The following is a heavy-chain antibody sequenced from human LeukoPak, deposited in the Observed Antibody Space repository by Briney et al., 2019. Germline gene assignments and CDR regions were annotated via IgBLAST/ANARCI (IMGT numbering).Heavy chain of an antibody. CDR1: GFIFSTHW. CDR2: IKEDGSGA. D-gene: IGHD4-17*01. J-gene: IGHJ3*02. CDR3: ARPTPHDYGDYGDAFDI. V-gene: IGHV3-7*01. Sequence: GGSLRLSCTASGFIFSTHWMTWVRLAPGKGLEWVANIKEDGSGASYVDSVKGRFTISRDNAKKSVYLQMSSLTVEDTGVYYCARPTPHDYGDYGDAFDIWGQGTMVTVSS.